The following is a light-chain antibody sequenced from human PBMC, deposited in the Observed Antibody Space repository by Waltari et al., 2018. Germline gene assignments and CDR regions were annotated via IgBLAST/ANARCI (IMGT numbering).Light chain of an antibody. CDR1: SSDVGTFNH. J-gene: IGLJ3*02. CDR3: CSYAGSSSPRL. CDR2: EAT. V-gene: IGLV2-23*01. Sequence: QSALPSPAAASGSPGQPTTIPCTGSSSDVGTFNHVPSYQLHPGKAPKLLIFEATKRPSGISYHFSGSKSGNTASLTISGLQAEYEAEYFCCSYAGSSSPRLFGGGTKLSVL.